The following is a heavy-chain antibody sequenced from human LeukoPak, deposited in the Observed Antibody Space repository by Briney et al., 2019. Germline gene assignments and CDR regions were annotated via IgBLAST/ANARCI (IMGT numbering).Heavy chain of an antibody. D-gene: IGHD5-12*01. CDR3: AHARAYSGYDFDY. Sequence: SGPTLVNPTQPLTLTYSFSGFSLSTSGVGGGWIGQSPEKALEWLSLIYCNYDNRYRPSLKSRLTITNDTSKNQVVLTITNMDPVDTATYYCAHARAYSGYDFDYLGQGNLVTVS. CDR2: IYCNYDN. J-gene: IGHJ4*02. CDR1: GFSLSTSGVG. V-gene: IGHV2-5*01.